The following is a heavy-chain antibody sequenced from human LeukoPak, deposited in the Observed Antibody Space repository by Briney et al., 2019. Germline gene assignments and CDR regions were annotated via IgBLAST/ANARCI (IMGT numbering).Heavy chain of an antibody. CDR1: GYTFTDYY. CDR2: INPSGGST. D-gene: IGHD3-3*01. Sequence: ASVKVSCKASGYTFTDYYMHWVQQAPGQGLEWMGIINPSGGSTSYAQKFQGRVTMTRDMSTSTVYMELSSLRSEDTAVYYCARDGAYYDFWSGPSYFDYWGQGTLVTVSS. J-gene: IGHJ4*02. CDR3: ARDGAYYDFWSGPSYFDY. V-gene: IGHV1-46*01.